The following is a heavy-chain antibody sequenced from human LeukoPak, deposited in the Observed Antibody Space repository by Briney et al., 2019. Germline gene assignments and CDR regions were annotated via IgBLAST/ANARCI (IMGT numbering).Heavy chain of an antibody. D-gene: IGHD6-19*01. V-gene: IGHV3-30*18. CDR3: AETGSSGWSNYYFDY. CDR2: ISYDGSNK. Sequence: GRSLRLSCAASGFTFSSYGMHWVHQAPGKGLEWVAVISYDGSNKYYADSVKGRFTISRDNSKNTLYLQMNSLRAEDTAVYYCAETGSSGWSNYYFDYWGQGTLVTVSS. J-gene: IGHJ4*02. CDR1: GFTFSSYG.